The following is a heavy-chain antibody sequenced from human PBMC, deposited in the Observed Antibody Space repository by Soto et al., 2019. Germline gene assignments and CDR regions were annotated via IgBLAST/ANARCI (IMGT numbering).Heavy chain of an antibody. CDR2: MNPNSGNT. CDR3: VRQPSTDFDFWCCYCSPDSYYYMDV. CDR1: GYTFTSYD. D-gene: IGHD3-3*01. J-gene: IGHJ6*03. V-gene: IGHV1-8*01. Sequence: ASVKVSCKASGYTFTSYDINWVRQATGQGLEWMGWMNPNSGNTGYAQKFQGRVTMTSNTSISTAYMELSSLRSEDTAVYYCVRQPSTDFDFWCCYCSPDSYYYMDVWGKGTSVIVSS.